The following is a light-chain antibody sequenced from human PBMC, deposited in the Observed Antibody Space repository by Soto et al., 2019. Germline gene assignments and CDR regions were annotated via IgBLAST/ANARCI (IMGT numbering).Light chain of an antibody. CDR3: QHFNSYSEA. CDR2: DAS. Sequence: IQMTQSPSTLSASVGDTVTITCRASQTISVSLAWYRQKPGKAPNLLIYDASTFQEGAPSRFSGSGSGTEFSLNVTSLQTDDLSSYDCQHFNSYSEAFGQGTKVELK. J-gene: IGKJ1*01. V-gene: IGKV1-5*01. CDR1: QTISVS.